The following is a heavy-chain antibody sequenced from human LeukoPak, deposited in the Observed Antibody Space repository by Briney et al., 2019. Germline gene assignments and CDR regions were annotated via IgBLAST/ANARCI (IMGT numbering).Heavy chain of an antibody. CDR3: AKDKQDPEFQQLGRYGMDV. V-gene: IGHV3-30*02. Sequence: GGSLRLSCVVSGMTFDRHGMHWVRQPPGKGLEWLAFIKYDGGKTEYEDSVKGRSTVSRDNSKNTLYLQMNSLRAEDTAVYYCAKDKQDPEFQQLGRYGMDVWGQGTTVIVSS. J-gene: IGHJ6*02. CDR1: GMTFDRHG. D-gene: IGHD6-13*01. CDR2: IKYDGGKT.